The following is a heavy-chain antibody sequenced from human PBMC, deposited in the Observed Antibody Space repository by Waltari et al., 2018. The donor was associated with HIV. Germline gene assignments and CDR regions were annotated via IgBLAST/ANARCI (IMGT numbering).Heavy chain of an antibody. CDR3: ARGQGYYDFWSGLGGYFDL. D-gene: IGHD3-3*01. Sequence: VQLVQCGAEVRKPGASVKVSYKACGYHFPSYDINWVRQAPAQGLEWMGWMNPNSGNTGYAQKFQGRVTMTRNTSISTAYMELSSLRSEDTAVYYCARGQGYYDFWSGLGGYFDLWGRGTLVTVSS. CDR1: GYHFPSYD. J-gene: IGHJ2*01. V-gene: IGHV1-8*01. CDR2: MNPNSGNT.